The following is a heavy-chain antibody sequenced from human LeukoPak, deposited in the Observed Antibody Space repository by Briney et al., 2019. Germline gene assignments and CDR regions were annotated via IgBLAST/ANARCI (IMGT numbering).Heavy chain of an antibody. Sequence: SETLSLTCAVYGGSFSGYYWSWIRQPPGKGLEWIGEINHSGSTNYNPSLKSRVTISVDTSKNQFSLKLSSVTAADTAVYYCASFYSSSSGGYWGQGTLVTVSS. J-gene: IGHJ4*02. CDR1: GGSFSGYY. V-gene: IGHV4-34*01. CDR2: INHSGST. CDR3: ASFYSSSSGGY. D-gene: IGHD6-6*01.